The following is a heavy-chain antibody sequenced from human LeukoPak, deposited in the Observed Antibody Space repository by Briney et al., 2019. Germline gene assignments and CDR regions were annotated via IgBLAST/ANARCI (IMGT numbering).Heavy chain of an antibody. Sequence: PSETLSLTCAVSGGSISSSTYYWGWLRQPPGTGLEWIGSINYSGYKYDNPSLKSRVTISGDTSKNQFSLKLSSVTAADTAVYYCARSYGSKVIGSLGWFDPWGQGTLVTVSS. J-gene: IGHJ5*02. CDR1: GGSISSSTYY. V-gene: IGHV4-39*07. CDR2: INYSGYK. CDR3: ARSYGSKVIGSLGWFDP. D-gene: IGHD3-10*01.